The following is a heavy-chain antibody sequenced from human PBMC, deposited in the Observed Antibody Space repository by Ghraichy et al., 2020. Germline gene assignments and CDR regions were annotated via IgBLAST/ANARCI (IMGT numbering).Heavy chain of an antibody. CDR2: INHSGST. D-gene: IGHD3-3*01. Sequence: SETLSLTCAVYGGSFSGYYWSWIRQPPGKGLEWIGEINHSGSTNYNPSLKSRVTISVDTSKNQFSLKLSSVTAADTAVYYCARGSGYDFWSGYYIRGMDVWGQGTTVTVSS. CDR3: ARGSGYDFWSGYYIRGMDV. CDR1: GGSFSGYY. J-gene: IGHJ6*02. V-gene: IGHV4-34*01.